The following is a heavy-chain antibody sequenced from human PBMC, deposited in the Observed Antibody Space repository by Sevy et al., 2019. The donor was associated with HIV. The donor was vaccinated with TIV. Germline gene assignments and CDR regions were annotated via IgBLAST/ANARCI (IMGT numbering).Heavy chain of an antibody. CDR1: GFTFSSYW. CDR2: MKQDGSEK. CDR3: VREGLGGYSYSLDC. V-gene: IGHV3-7*01. J-gene: IGHJ4*02. Sequence: GESLKISCAASGFTFSSYWMSWVRQAPGKGLEWVATMKQDGSEKYYVDSVKGRFTISRDNARNSLYLQINSLRAEDKGLYYCVREGLGGYSYSLDCWGQGTLVTVSS. D-gene: IGHD5-18*01.